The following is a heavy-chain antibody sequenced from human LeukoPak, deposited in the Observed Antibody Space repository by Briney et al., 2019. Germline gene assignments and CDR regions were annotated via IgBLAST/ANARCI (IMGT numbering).Heavy chain of an antibody. CDR3: ARVKSYSSSWYDPRGYFDY. Sequence: SETLSLTCSVSGGSITSSSYYWSWIRQPPGKGLEWIGYIYYSGSTYYNPSLKSRVTISVDTSKNQFSLKLSSVTAADTAVYYCARVKSYSSSWYDPRGYFDYWGQGTLVTVSS. CDR2: IYYSGST. V-gene: IGHV4-30-4*01. D-gene: IGHD6-13*01. CDR1: GGSITSSSYY. J-gene: IGHJ4*02.